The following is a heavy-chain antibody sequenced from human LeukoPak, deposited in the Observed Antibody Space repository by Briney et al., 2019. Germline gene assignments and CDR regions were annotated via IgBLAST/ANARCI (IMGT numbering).Heavy chain of an antibody. D-gene: IGHD3-10*01. Sequence: SETLSLTCGVSGMSLSDYYWTWIRQSPRKGLEWIGEINHSGSANYNPSLASRVTISVDTSKDQFSLNLASVTAADTAVYYCARGKPIYGSGSYYHWGQGTLVTVSS. J-gene: IGHJ5*02. CDR2: INHSGSA. V-gene: IGHV4-34*01. CDR1: GMSLSDYY. CDR3: ARGKPIYGSGSYYH.